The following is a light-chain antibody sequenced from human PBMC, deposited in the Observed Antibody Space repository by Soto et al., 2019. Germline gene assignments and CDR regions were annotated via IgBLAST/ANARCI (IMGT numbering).Light chain of an antibody. CDR2: GAS. J-gene: IGKJ1*01. Sequence: EIVLTQSPGTLSLSPGERATLSCRASQSVSSSYLAWYQQKPGQAPRLLIYGASSRATGIPDRFSGSGSGTDFTLTISRLEPEDFAVYYCQQYGSSPGWTVGQGTKVDSK. V-gene: IGKV3-20*01. CDR1: QSVSSSY. CDR3: QQYGSSPGWT.